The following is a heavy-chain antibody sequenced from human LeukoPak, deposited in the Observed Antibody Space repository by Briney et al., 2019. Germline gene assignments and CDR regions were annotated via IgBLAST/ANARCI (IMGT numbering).Heavy chain of an antibody. D-gene: IGHD5-24*01. Sequence: GGSLRLSCAASGFTFSNYWMSWVRQAPGKGLEWVANIKQDGDEQYYVDSVRGRFTISRGNAKNSLYLQMNSLRAEDTAVYYCARLAPDGYNFLDMDVWGQGNPGHRLL. J-gene: IGHJ6*02. V-gene: IGHV3-7*01. CDR1: GFTFSNYW. CDR3: ARLAPDGYNFLDMDV. CDR2: IKQDGDEQ.